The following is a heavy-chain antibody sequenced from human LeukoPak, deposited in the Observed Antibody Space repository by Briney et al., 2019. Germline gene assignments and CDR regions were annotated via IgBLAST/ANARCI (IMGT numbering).Heavy chain of an antibody. J-gene: IGHJ4*02. D-gene: IGHD3-22*01. Sequence: PGGSLRLSCAASGFIFSGNWMSWVRQAPGKGLEWLANIDQDGSGKYYMDSVKGRFTISRDNAKNSLYLQMNSLRAEDTAVYYCARDAKYYHDSSGYYWGQGTLVTVSS. CDR1: GFIFSGNW. CDR2: IDQDGSGK. CDR3: ARDAKYYHDSSGYY. V-gene: IGHV3-7*01.